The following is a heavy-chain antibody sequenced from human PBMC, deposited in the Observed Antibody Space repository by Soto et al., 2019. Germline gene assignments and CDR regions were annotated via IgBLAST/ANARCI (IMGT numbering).Heavy chain of an antibody. V-gene: IGHV4-59*01. CDR2: VYYSAKT. CDR3: ARVASQHAFDF. J-gene: IGHJ3*01. CDR1: GGSMTSYY. Sequence: QVQLQESGPGLVEPSETLSLTCTVSGGSMTSYYWSWIRKPPGKGLEWIGHVYYSAKTYDNLSLRSRVSISIDTSNNQFSPKLSSLAAADTALYYCARVASQHAFDFWGQGTLVTVAS. D-gene: IGHD3-3*02.